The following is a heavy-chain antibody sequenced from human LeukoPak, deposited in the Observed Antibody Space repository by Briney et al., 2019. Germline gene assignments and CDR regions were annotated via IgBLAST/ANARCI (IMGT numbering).Heavy chain of an antibody. D-gene: IGHD7-27*01. CDR2: ISGNGVGT. J-gene: IGHJ4*02. V-gene: IGHV3-23*01. Sequence: GGSLRLSCAASGFTFSNFDMGWVRQAPGKGLEWVSAISGNGVGTYYADSVKGRFTISRDNSKNTLYLQMNNLRAEDTAVYYCAKDLAWGLDYWGQGTPVTVSS. CDR3: AKDLAWGLDY. CDR1: GFTFSNFD.